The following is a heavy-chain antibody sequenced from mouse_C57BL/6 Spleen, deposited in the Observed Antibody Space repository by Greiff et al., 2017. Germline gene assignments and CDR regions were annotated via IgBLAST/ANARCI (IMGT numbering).Heavy chain of an antibody. CDR1: GYTFTSYW. CDR2: IDPNRGGT. Sequence: QVQLQQPGAELVKPGASVKLSCTASGYTFTSYWMHWVKQRPGRGLEWIGRIDPNRGGTKYNEKFKSKATLTVDKPSSTAYMQLSSLTSEDSAVYYCARERAYGYDVGYFDVWGTGTTVTVAS. CDR3: ARERAYGYDVGYFDV. V-gene: IGHV1-72*01. D-gene: IGHD2-2*01. J-gene: IGHJ1*03.